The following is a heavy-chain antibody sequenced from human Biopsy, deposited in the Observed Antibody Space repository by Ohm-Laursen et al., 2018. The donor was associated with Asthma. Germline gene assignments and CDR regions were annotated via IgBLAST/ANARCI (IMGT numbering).Heavy chain of an antibody. Sequence: SLRLSCAASGFTVSRDHMFWVRQAPGKGLEWVSVIYSGGTSHAADSVRGRFTISRDFSKNTLHLQMHGLRAEDTAVYYCARGDSSNWSHYYFDYWGQGTLVTVSS. D-gene: IGHD3-22*01. CDR1: GFTVSRDH. J-gene: IGHJ4*02. CDR2: IYSGGTS. CDR3: ARGDSSNWSHYYFDY. V-gene: IGHV3-53*01.